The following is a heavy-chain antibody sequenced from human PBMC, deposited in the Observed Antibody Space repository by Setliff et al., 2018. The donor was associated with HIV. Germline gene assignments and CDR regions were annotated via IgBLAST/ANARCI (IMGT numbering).Heavy chain of an antibody. J-gene: IGHJ6*02. CDR3: ARDPYDSSGYYYYYGMDV. V-gene: IGHV3-21*01. CDR2: ISGSGGST. Sequence: GGSLRLSCAASGFTFDRFWMHWVRQAPGKGLEWVSAISGSGGSTYYADSVKGRFTISRDNAKNSLYLQMNSLRAEDTAVYYCARDPYDSSGYYYYYGMDVWGQGTTVTVSS. D-gene: IGHD3-22*01. CDR1: GFTFDRFW.